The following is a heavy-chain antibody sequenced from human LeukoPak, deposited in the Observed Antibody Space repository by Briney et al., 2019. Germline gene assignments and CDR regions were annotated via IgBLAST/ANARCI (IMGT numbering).Heavy chain of an antibody. CDR1: GFTFSSYG. CDR2: IGTSGST. D-gene: IGHD3-10*01. CDR3: AKRSSGSYYYFDY. J-gene: IGHJ4*02. V-gene: IGHV3-23*01. Sequence: PGGSLRLSCAASGFTFSSYGMSWVRQAPGKGLEWVSGIGTSGSTHYADSVKGQFTISRDNSKNTLYLQMNSLRAEDTAVYYCAKRSSGSYYYFDYWGQGTLVTVSS.